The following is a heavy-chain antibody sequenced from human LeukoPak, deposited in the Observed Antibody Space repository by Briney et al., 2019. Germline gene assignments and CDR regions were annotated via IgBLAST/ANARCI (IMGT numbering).Heavy chain of an antibody. J-gene: IGHJ5*01. D-gene: IGHD6-13*01. V-gene: IGHV1-2*02. CDR1: GYTFTGYY. Sequence: ASVKVSCKASGYTFTGYYMHWLRQAPGQGLEWMGYTNPNSGGTNFAQKFQGRVTMTRDTSISTVYSELTRLRSDDTAVYYSARGASSSGFDPWGQGTLVTVSS. CDR3: ARGASSSGFDP. CDR2: TNPNSGGT.